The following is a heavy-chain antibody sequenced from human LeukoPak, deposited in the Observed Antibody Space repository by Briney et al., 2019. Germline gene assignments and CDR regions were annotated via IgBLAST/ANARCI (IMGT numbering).Heavy chain of an antibody. D-gene: IGHD6-13*01. Sequence: SETLSLTCTVSGDSISSYYWSWIRQPPGKGLEWIGYIYYSGSTNYNPSLKSRVTISVDTSKNQFSLKLSSVTAADTAVYYCARHSSSWRFDYWGQGTLVTVSS. J-gene: IGHJ4*02. CDR1: GDSISSYY. CDR3: ARHSSSWRFDY. V-gene: IGHV4-59*08. CDR2: IYYSGST.